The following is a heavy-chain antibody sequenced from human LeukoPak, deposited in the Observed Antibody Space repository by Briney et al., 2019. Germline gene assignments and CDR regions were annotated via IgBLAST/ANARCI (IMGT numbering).Heavy chain of an antibody. CDR3: ARVEVALSQES. V-gene: IGHV3-7*01. D-gene: IGHD3-10*01. Sequence: GGSLRLSCEGSGFTFRSHWTSWVRQAPGKGLEWVANIHQYGGGKYYVDSVRGRFSISRDNAKNSLYLEMNSLRAEDTAVYYCARVEVALSQESWGQGTLVTVSS. CDR2: IHQYGGGK. CDR1: GFTFRSHW. J-gene: IGHJ5*02.